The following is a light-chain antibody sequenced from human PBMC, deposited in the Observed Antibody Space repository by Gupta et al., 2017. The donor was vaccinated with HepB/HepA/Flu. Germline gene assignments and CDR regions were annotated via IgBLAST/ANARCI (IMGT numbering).Light chain of an antibody. CDR3: QVWESDSDHPVV. V-gene: IGLV3-21*02. Sequence: SYVLTQPPSVSVAPGETARISCGGNTIGSYSVHWYQQKPGQAPVLVVYDDSDRPSGIPERFSGSNPGNTATLIINRVEVGDEGDYYCQVWESDSDHPVVFGGGTKLTVL. J-gene: IGLJ2*01. CDR1: TIGSYS. CDR2: DDS.